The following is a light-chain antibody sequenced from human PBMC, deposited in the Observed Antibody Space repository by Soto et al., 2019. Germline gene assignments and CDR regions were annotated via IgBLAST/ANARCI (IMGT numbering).Light chain of an antibody. CDR3: QQLNSYATWT. V-gene: IGKV1-9*01. Sequence: DIQLTQSPSFLSASVGDRVTITCRASQGISSYLAWYQQKPGKAPKLLIYAASTLQSGVPSRFSGSGSGTEFTLTISSLQPEDCAPYYCQQLNSYATWTFGQGTKVEIK. CDR1: QGISSY. CDR2: AAS. J-gene: IGKJ1*01.